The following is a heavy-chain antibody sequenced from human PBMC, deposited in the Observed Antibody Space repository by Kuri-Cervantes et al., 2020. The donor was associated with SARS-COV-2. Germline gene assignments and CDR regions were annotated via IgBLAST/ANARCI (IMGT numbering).Heavy chain of an antibody. Sequence: SVKVSCKASGCTFNSNVVSWVRQAPGQGLDWVGYIIPIFGVPTHAQKFQGRVTITADKSTSTAYMELSSLRSEDTAVYYCATHGDPSAYSNYGAARWYYGMDVWGQGTTVTVSS. J-gene: IGHJ6*01. V-gene: IGHV1-69*10. CDR2: IIPIFGVP. CDR3: ATHGDPSAYSNYGAARWYYGMDV. D-gene: IGHD4-11*01. CDR1: GCTFNSNV.